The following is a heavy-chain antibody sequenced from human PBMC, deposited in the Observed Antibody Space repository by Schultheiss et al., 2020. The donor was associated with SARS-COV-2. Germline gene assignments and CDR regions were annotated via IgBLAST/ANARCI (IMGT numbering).Heavy chain of an antibody. Sequence: SETLSLTCTVSGGSISSYYWSWIRQPAGKGLEWIGRIYTSGSTNYNPSLKSRVTMSVDTSKNQFSLKLSSVTAADTAVYYCARVGKNDILTGYYFDYWGQGTLVTVSS. J-gene: IGHJ4*02. CDR2: IYTSGST. V-gene: IGHV4-4*07. CDR3: ARVGKNDILTGYYFDY. CDR1: GGSISSYY. D-gene: IGHD3-9*01.